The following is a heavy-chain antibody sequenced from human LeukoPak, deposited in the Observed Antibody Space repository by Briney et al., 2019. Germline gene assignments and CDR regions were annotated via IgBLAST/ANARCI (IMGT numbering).Heavy chain of an antibody. CDR3: ARQSSDYYDSSAFYFGNWFDP. V-gene: IGHV4-39*01. J-gene: IGHJ5*02. CDR1: GGSINNDDYS. CDR2: IYYSGST. D-gene: IGHD3-22*01. Sequence: SETLSLTCAVSGGSINNDDYSWSWIRQPPGKGLEWIGSIYYSGSTYSNSPLKSRLTISVDTSKNQFSLKLSSVTAADTAFYYCARQSSDYYDSSAFYFGNWFDPWGQGTLVTVSS.